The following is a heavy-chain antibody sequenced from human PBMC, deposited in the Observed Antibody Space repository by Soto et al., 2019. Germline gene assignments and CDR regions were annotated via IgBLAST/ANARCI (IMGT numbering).Heavy chain of an antibody. D-gene: IGHD6-19*01. CDR1: GFTFSSYW. CDR2: INSDGSST. Sequence: GGSLRLSGAASGFTFSSYWMHWVRQAPGKGLVWVSRINSDGSSTSYADSVKGRFTISGDNAKNTLYLQMNSLRAEDTAVYYCAREGGIAVAFDYWGQGTLVTVSS. V-gene: IGHV3-74*01. CDR3: AREGGIAVAFDY. J-gene: IGHJ4*02.